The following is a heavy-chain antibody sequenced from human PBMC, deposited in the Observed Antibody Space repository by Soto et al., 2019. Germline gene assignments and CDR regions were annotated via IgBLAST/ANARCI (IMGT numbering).Heavy chain of an antibody. CDR1: GFSLSSSGVG. Sequence: QITLKESGPTLVKPTQTLTLTCTFSGFSLSSSGVGVGWIRQPPGKALEWLALIYWDDDNRYSPSLKSRLTITEDTAKNHVVLIMTNMDPVDTATYYCAHRRPWYFDLWGRGTLVTVSS. CDR2: IYWDDDN. V-gene: IGHV2-5*02. J-gene: IGHJ2*01. CDR3: AHRRPWYFDL.